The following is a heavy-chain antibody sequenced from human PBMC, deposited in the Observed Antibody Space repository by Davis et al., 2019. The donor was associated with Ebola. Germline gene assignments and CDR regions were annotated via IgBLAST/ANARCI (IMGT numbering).Heavy chain of an antibody. CDR1: GGSISRSSQY. CDR3: ATRTSLTGAHFDH. J-gene: IGHJ4*02. V-gene: IGHV4-39*01. Sequence: MPSETLSLTCTVSGGSISRSSQYCGWVRQPPGKGLEWIGSIYYSGSTYYNPSLESRVTVSVDTSKNQFSLRLSSMTAADTAVYYCATRTSLTGAHFDHWGQGTLVTVSS. CDR2: IYYSGST. D-gene: IGHD2-8*02.